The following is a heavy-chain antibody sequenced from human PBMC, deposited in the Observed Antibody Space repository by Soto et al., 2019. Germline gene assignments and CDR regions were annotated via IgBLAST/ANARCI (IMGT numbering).Heavy chain of an antibody. Sequence: PSQTLSLTCAISGDSVSSNSAAWNWIRQSPSRGLEWLGRTYYRSKWYNDYAVSVKSRITINPDTSKNQFSLQLNSVTPEDKAVYYCARGHSSSWRGYYYGMDVWGQGTTVTVSS. CDR3: ARGHSSSWRGYYYGMDV. D-gene: IGHD6-13*01. J-gene: IGHJ6*02. CDR1: GDSVSSNSAA. V-gene: IGHV6-1*01. CDR2: TYYRSKWYN.